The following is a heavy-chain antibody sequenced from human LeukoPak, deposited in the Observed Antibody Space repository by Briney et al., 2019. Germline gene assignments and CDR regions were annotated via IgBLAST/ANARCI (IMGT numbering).Heavy chain of an antibody. V-gene: IGHV3-53*04. CDR2: IYSGGST. CDR3: ARGDSSGHFAFDY. Sequence: GGSLRLSCAASGFTVSSNYMSWVRQAPGKGLEWVSVIYSGGSTYYADSVKGRFTISRHNSKNTLYLQMNSLRAEDTAVYYCARGDSSGHFAFDYWGQGTLVTVSS. D-gene: IGHD3-22*01. J-gene: IGHJ4*02. CDR1: GFTVSSNY.